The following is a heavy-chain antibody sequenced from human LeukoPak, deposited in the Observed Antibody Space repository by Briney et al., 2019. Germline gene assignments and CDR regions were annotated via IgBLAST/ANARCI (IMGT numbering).Heavy chain of an antibody. V-gene: IGHV4-39*01. D-gene: IGHD6-13*01. CDR2: ISYRGST. Sequence: ASETLSLTCTVSGGSISSSSYYWGWIRQPPGKGLEWIVSISYRGSTYYNPSLKSRVTIFVDTSKNQFSLELSSVTAADTAVYYCARPRRQQLVRSAFDIWGQGTMVTVSS. J-gene: IGHJ3*02. CDR1: GGSISSSSYY. CDR3: ARPRRQQLVRSAFDI.